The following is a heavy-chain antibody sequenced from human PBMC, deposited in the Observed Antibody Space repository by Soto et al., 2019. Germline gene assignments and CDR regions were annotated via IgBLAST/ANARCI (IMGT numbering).Heavy chain of an antibody. J-gene: IGHJ4*02. V-gene: IGHV3-7*03. CDR3: ARTGWSQSAYYFDY. CDR1: GFRFSLFW. D-gene: IGHD3-16*01. CDR2: INEDGSEK. Sequence: VGSLRLSCADSGFRFSLFWMSWVRQTPGKGLEWVANINEDGSEKFFADSVKGRFTISSDNAKNSLSLQMNSLTADDTAVYYCARTGWSQSAYYFDYWGQGTLVTVSS.